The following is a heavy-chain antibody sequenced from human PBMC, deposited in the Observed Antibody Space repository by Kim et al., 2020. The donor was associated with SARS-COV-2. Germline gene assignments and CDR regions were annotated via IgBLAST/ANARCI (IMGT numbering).Heavy chain of an antibody. CDR3: ARDPDLWFGVGFDP. J-gene: IGHJ5*02. CDR2: IYTSGST. V-gene: IGHV4-61*02. D-gene: IGHD3-10*01. Sequence: SETLSLTCTVSGGSISSGSYYWSWIRQPAGKGLEWIGRIYTSGSTNYNPSLKSRVTISVDTSKNQFSLKLSSVTAADTAVYYCARDPDLWFGVGFDPWGQGTLVTVSS. CDR1: GGSISSGSYY.